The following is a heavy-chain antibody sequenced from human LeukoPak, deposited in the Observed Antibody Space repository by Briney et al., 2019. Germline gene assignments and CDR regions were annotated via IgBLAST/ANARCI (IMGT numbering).Heavy chain of an antibody. J-gene: IGHJ4*02. V-gene: IGHV3-30*02. CDR2: IRYDGNNK. Sequence: GGSLRLSCAASEFTFSSYGMHWVRQAPGKGLEWVAFIRYDGNNKYYADAVKGRFTISRDNSKNTLYLQMNSLRSEDTAVYYCARAHIAARPFLVSYWGQGTLVTVSS. D-gene: IGHD6-6*01. CDR3: ARAHIAARPFLVSY. CDR1: EFTFSSYG.